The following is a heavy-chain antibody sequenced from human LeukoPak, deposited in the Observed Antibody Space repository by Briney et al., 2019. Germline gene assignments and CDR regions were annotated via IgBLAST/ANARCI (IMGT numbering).Heavy chain of an antibody. CDR1: GGSFSGYY. D-gene: IGHD6-25*01. Sequence: SETLSLTCAVYGGSFSGYYWSLIRQPPGKGLEWIGEINHSGSTNYSPSLKSRVTISVDTSKNQFSLKLSSVTAADTAVYYCARGLGVAADYWGQGTLVTVSS. CDR3: ARGLGVAADY. J-gene: IGHJ4*02. CDR2: INHSGST. V-gene: IGHV4-34*01.